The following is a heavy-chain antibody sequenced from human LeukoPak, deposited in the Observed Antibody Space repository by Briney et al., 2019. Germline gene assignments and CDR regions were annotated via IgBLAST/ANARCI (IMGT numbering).Heavy chain of an antibody. CDR2: ISSNGGST. J-gene: IGHJ6*02. D-gene: IGHD4-17*01. CDR1: GFTFSSYA. V-gene: IGHV3-64D*06. CDR3: VKGDSDYETLYYYYYGMDV. Sequence: GGSLRLSCSASGFTFSSYAMHWVRQAPGKGLEYVSAISSNGGSTYYADSVKGRFTISRDNSKNTLYLQMSSLRAEDTAVYYCVKGDSDYETLYYYYYGMDVWGQGTTVIVSS.